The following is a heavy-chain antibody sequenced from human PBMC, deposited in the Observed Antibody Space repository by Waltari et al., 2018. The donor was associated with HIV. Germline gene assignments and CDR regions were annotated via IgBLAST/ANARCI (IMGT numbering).Heavy chain of an antibody. CDR1: GFTFSDYS. CDR2: IAVSSAYT. CDR3: ARVARGLRQGSFDI. D-gene: IGHD2-15*01. J-gene: IGHJ3*02. Sequence: QVHLVESGGDLVKPGRSLRLSCVGSGFTFSDYSMTWIRQAPGKRLEGGSYIAVSSAYTNYGDSVKGRFTMSRDDAKKSLFLQINSLRPEDTAVYYCARVARGLRQGSFDIWGQGKMVTVSS. V-gene: IGHV3-11*05.